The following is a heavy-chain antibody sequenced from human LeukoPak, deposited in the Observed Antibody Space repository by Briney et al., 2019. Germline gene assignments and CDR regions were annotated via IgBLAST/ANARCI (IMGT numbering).Heavy chain of an antibody. Sequence: GGSLRLSCAASGFTFSSYGMHWVRQAPGKGLEWVAFIRYDGSNKYYADSVKGRFTISRDNSKNTLYLQTNGLRAEDTAVYYCAKDIGLQKVYYFDYWGQGTLVTVSS. CDR1: GFTFSSYG. J-gene: IGHJ4*02. CDR3: AKDIGLQKVYYFDY. V-gene: IGHV3-30*02. D-gene: IGHD4-11*01. CDR2: IRYDGSNK.